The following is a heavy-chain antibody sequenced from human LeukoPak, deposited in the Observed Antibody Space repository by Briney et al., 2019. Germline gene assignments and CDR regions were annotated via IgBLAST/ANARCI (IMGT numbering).Heavy chain of an antibody. CDR3: ARDVSGYAWFDP. Sequence: SETLSLTRTVSGGSISSSSYYWGWIRQPPGKGLEWIGRIYTSGSTNYNPSLKSRVTISVDTSKNQFSLKLSSVTAADTAVYYCARDVSGYAWFDPWGQGTLVTVSS. CDR2: IYTSGST. D-gene: IGHD3-22*01. J-gene: IGHJ5*02. CDR1: GGSISSSSYY. V-gene: IGHV4-39*07.